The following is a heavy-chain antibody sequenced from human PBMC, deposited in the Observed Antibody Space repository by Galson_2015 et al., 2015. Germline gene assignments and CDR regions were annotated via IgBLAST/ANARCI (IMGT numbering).Heavy chain of an antibody. CDR3: ARQILDYDCWNGYYPTNFDY. D-gene: IGHD3-3*01. CDR2: ISSTTTYI. V-gene: IGHV3-21*01. J-gene: IGHJ4*02. CDR1: EFTFSSYY. Sequence: SLRLSCAASEFTFSSYYMSWVRQAPGKGLEWVSSISSTTTYIYYADSVKGRFTISRDNAKNSLYLQMNSLGAEDTAVYYCARQILDYDCWNGYYPTNFDYWVQGTLVTVSS.